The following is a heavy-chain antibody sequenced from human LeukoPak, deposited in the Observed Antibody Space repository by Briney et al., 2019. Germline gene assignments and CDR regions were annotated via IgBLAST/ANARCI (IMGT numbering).Heavy chain of an antibody. J-gene: IGHJ4*02. D-gene: IGHD2-2*01. CDR2: ISWNSGSL. V-gene: IGHV3-9*03. CDR1: GFTFDDYA. CDR3: AKDYCSSTSCYFDY. Sequence: PGGSLRLSCVASGFTFDDYAMHWVRQGPGKGLEWVLSISWNSGSLGYADSVKGRFTISRDNAKNSLYLQMNSLRAEDMALYYCAKDYCSSTSCYFDYWGQGTLVTVSS.